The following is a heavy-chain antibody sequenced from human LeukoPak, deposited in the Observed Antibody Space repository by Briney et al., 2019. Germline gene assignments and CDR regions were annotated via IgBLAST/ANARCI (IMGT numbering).Heavy chain of an antibody. D-gene: IGHD3-22*01. CDR3: AREGYYESSGRGAFDY. CDR1: GFTFSTYA. Sequence: GGSLRLSCAASGFTFSTYAMHWVRQAPGKGLEYVSAISSNGGSTYYANSVKGRFTISRDNSKNTLYLQMGSLRAEEMAVYYCAREGYYESSGRGAFDYWGQGTLVTVSS. J-gene: IGHJ4*02. V-gene: IGHV3-64*01. CDR2: ISSNGGST.